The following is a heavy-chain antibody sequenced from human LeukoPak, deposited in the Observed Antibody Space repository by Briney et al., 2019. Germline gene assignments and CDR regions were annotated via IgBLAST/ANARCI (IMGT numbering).Heavy chain of an antibody. J-gene: IGHJ4*02. Sequence: SETLSPTCTVSGGSISSYYWSWIRQPPGKGLEWIGYIYYSGSTNSNPSLKSRVTMSVDTSKKQISLKLSSVTAADTAVYYCARQTPYNSSPFDYWGQGTLVTVSS. CDR1: GGSISSYY. D-gene: IGHD6-6*01. CDR3: ARQTPYNSSPFDY. CDR2: IYYSGST. V-gene: IGHV4-59*08.